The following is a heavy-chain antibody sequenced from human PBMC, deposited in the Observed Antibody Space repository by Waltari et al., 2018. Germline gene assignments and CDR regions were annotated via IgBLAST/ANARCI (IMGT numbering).Heavy chain of an antibody. CDR2: IYPGDSES. CDR1: GYSFTSYW. V-gene: IGHV5-51*01. CDR3: ARSVYADYSYYGMDV. J-gene: IGHJ6*02. D-gene: IGHD2-8*01. Sequence: EVQLVQSGAEVKKPGESLKISCKGSGYSFTSYWIGWVRQMPRKGLEWMGTIYPGDSESRYSPSFQGQVTVSADKSISTAYLQWSSLKASDTAMYYCARSVYADYSYYGMDVWGQGTTVTVSS.